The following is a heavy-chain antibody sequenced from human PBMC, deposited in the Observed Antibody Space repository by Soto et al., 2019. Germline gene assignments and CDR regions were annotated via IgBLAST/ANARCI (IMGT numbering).Heavy chain of an antibody. J-gene: IGHJ4*02. D-gene: IGHD3-3*01. CDR1: GYTFTSYY. V-gene: IGHV1-46*01. CDR2: INPSGGTT. Sequence: QVQLVQSGAEVKKPGGSVKVSCKASGYTFTSYYMHWVRQAPGQGLEWMGIINPSGGTTGYAQNFQGRVTMTRDTSTSTVYMQLSSLRSEATAVYYCARVAQYERSAYSVNPFDYWGQRTLVTVSS. CDR3: ARVAQYERSAYSVNPFDY.